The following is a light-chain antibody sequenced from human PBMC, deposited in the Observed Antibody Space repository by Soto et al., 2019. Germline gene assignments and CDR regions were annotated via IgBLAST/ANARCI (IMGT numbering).Light chain of an antibody. CDR2: GAS. CDR1: QSISSN. J-gene: IGKJ1*01. CDR3: QQYNNWPPWT. Sequence: EIVMTQSPATLSVSPGERATLSCWASQSISSNLAWYQQKPGQAPRLLIYGASTRATGIPARFSGSGSGTEFTLAISSLQSEDFAVYYCQQYNNWPPWTFGPGTKVEIK. V-gene: IGKV3-15*01.